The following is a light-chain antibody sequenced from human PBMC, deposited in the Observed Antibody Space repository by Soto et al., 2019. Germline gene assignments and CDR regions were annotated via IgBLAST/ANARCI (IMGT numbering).Light chain of an antibody. CDR3: QQYDSSPRT. CDR1: QSVSSF. Sequence: EAVLTQSPATLSLSPGERATLSCRASQSVSSFLAWYQQKPGQAPRLLIYDASNRAPGTPTRFSGSGSGTDFTLTISSLEPEDIAVYYCQQYDSSPRTFGQGTRVEIK. J-gene: IGKJ1*01. CDR2: DAS. V-gene: IGKV3-11*01.